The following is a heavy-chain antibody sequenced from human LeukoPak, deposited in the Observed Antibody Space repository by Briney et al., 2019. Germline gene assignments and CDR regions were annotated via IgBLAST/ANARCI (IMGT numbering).Heavy chain of an antibody. CDR3: ARVPPPFTMYYMDV. Sequence: GGSLRLSCEASEITFSSYAMHWVRQAPGKGLEWVAVISYDGNNKYYADSVKGRFTISRDNSKNTLYLQMNSLRAEDTAIYFCARVPPPFTMYYMDVWGKGTPVIVSS. CDR2: ISYDGNNK. CDR1: EITFSSYA. V-gene: IGHV3-30-3*01. J-gene: IGHJ6*03. D-gene: IGHD5-24*01.